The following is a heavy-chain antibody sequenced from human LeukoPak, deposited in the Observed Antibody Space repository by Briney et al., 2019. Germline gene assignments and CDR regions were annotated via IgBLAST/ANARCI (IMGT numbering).Heavy chain of an antibody. CDR3: VRVLGVEHWLPAGFAP. J-gene: IGHJ5*02. CDR2: FYYSGST. D-gene: IGHD6-19*01. Sequence: KPSETLSLTCTVSGSSISSSSYYWGWIRLSPGKGLEWIGSFYYSGSTYYNPSFKSRLTISVDTSKNQFSLNLTSVTAADTAVYYCVRVLGVEHWLPAGFAPWGQGTLVTVSS. CDR1: GSSISSSSYY. V-gene: IGHV4-39*07.